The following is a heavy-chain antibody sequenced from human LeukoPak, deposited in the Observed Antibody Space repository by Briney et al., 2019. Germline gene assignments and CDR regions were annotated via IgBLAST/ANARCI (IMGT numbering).Heavy chain of an antibody. V-gene: IGHV6-1*01. Sequence: SQTLSLTCAISGDSVSSNSAARNWIRQSPSRGLEWLGRTYYRSKWYNDYAVSVKSRITINPDISKNQFSLQLSSVTPEDTAVYYCAREVGYCSGGSCLFDYWGQGTLVTVSS. D-gene: IGHD2-15*01. J-gene: IGHJ4*02. CDR1: GDSVSSNSAA. CDR2: TYYRSKWYN. CDR3: AREVGYCSGGSCLFDY.